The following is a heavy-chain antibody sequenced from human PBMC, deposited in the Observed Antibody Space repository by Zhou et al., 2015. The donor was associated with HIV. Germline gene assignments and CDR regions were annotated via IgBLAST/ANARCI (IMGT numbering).Heavy chain of an antibody. V-gene: IGHV3-69-1*02. J-gene: IGHJ3*01. Sequence: VQLVESGGGLVQPGGSLRLSCVASGFIFSAYSINWVRQAPGKGLEWVSYISKSSRKYFADSVEGRFTISRDNAEDSVYLEMNNLRNEDTAVYYCARDFLVVAVETTRGPNVFDVWGQGTMVTVSS. D-gene: IGHD2-15*01. CDR2: ISKSSRK. CDR3: ARDFLVVAVETTRGPNVFDV. CDR1: GFIFSAYS.